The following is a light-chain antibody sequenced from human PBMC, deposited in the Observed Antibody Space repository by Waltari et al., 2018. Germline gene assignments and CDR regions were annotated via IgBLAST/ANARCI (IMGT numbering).Light chain of an antibody. V-gene: IGKV1-5*03. J-gene: IGKJ1*01. CDR1: QSISSW. CDR3: QQYNIYWT. CDR2: KAS. Sequence: DIQMTQSPSTLSASVGDRVTITCRASQSISSWLAWYQQKPGKAPKLLINKASSLESGVPSRFRGSGSGTEFTLTISSLQPDDCATYYCQQYNIYWTFGQGTKVEIK.